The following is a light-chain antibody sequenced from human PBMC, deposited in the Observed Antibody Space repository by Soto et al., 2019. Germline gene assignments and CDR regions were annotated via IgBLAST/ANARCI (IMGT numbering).Light chain of an antibody. Sequence: EIVMTQSPATLSVSPGERATLSCRASQSVSSNLAWYQQKPGQAPRLLIYGASTRATGIPARFSGSGSGTEFTLTISSLQSEDFAVYYCQHYNNWPPMYTFGQGTTLEIK. CDR3: QHYNNWPPMYT. V-gene: IGKV3-15*01. CDR2: GAS. CDR1: QSVSSN. J-gene: IGKJ2*01.